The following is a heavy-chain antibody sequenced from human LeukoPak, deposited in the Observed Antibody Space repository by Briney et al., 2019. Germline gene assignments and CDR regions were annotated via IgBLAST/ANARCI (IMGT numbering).Heavy chain of an antibody. CDR3: ARNTLPAYSSGWYYFDY. Sequence: GGSLRLSCAASGFTFSSYSMDWVRQAPGKGLEWVSSISSSSSYIYYADSVKGRLTISRDNSKNTLYLQMNSLRAEDTAVYYCARNTLPAYSSGWYYFDYWGQGTLVTVSS. J-gene: IGHJ4*02. V-gene: IGHV3-21*01. D-gene: IGHD6-19*01. CDR2: ISSSSSYI. CDR1: GFTFSSYS.